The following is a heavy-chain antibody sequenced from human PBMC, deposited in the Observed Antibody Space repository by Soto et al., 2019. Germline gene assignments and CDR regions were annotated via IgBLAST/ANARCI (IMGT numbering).Heavy chain of an antibody. CDR2: ISAYNGNT. CDR3: AARYWYYGSGSYLDY. CDR1: GYTFTSYG. Sequence: ASVKVSCKASGYTFTSYGISWVRQAPGQGLEWMGWISAYNGNTNYAQKLQGRVTMTEDTSTDTAYMELSSLRSEDTAVYYCAARYWYYGSGSYLDYWGQGTLVTVSS. V-gene: IGHV1-18*01. J-gene: IGHJ4*02. D-gene: IGHD3-10*01.